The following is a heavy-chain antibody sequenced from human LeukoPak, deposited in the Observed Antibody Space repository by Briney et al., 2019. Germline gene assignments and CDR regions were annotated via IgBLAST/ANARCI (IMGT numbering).Heavy chain of an antibody. CDR1: GGSFSGYY. D-gene: IGHD3-22*01. J-gene: IGHJ6*03. CDR3: ASATGYYYDSSGYYYYYYMDV. Sequence: PSETMSLTSAVYGGSFSGYYWSWIRQPPGKGLEWLWEINYSGSTNYNPSLTSRVSISVDTSKNQFSLKLSSVTAADTAVYYCASATGYYYDSSGYYYYYYMDVWGKGTTVTVSS. V-gene: IGHV4-34*01. CDR2: INYSGST.